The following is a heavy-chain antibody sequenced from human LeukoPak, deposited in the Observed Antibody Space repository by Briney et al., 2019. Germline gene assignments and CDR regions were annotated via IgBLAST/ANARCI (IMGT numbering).Heavy chain of an antibody. CDR1: GFTFGSYT. V-gene: IGHV3-30-3*01. CDR2: ISYDGSNK. Sequence: AGGSLRLSCAASGFTFGSYTINWVRQAPGKGLEWVAVISYDGSNKYYADSVKGRFTISRDNSKNTLYLQMNSLRAEDTAVYYCAREGLPFYYMDVWGKGTTVTVSS. D-gene: IGHD5-12*01. J-gene: IGHJ6*03. CDR3: AREGLPFYYMDV.